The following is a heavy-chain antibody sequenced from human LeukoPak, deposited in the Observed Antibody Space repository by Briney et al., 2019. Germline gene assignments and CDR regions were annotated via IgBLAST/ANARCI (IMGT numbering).Heavy chain of an antibody. D-gene: IGHD3-22*01. J-gene: IGHJ4*02. CDR2: INPNSGGT. CDR3: ARGYYDSSGYYLY. Sequence: ASVKVSCKASGYTFTGYYMHWVRQAPGQGLEWMGRINPNSGGTNYAQKFQGRVTMTRDTSISTAYMELSRLRSDDTAVYYSARGYYDSSGYYLYWGQGTLVTVSS. CDR1: GYTFTGYY. V-gene: IGHV1-2*06.